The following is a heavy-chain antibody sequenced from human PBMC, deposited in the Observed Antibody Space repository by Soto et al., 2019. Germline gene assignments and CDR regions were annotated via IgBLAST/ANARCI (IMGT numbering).Heavy chain of an antibody. Sequence: QEQLVQSGPDVKKSGASVKVSCKASGYTFTSYGISWVRQAPGQGLEWMGWISAYNGNTNYAQKLQGRVTMTTDTSTSTAYMELRSLRSDDTAVYYCAREADKSSGWYGGSWFDPWGQGTLVTVSS. D-gene: IGHD6-19*01. V-gene: IGHV1-18*01. CDR3: AREADKSSGWYGGSWFDP. J-gene: IGHJ5*02. CDR1: GYTFTSYG. CDR2: ISAYNGNT.